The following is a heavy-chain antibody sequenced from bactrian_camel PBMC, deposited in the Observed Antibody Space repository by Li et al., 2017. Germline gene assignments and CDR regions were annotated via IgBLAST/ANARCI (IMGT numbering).Heavy chain of an antibody. D-gene: IGHD4*01. J-gene: IGHJ4*01. Sequence: QLVESGGGSVQAGGSLRLSCAASGYTYSSYCMGWFRQAPGKEREGVAVIDSDGLAKYADSVKGRFTISQDGAKNTLYLEMNGLKPEDTAMYYCAASTDWRCSVVGGTATDYDVRGQGTQVTVS. CDR1: GYTYSSYC. V-gene: IGHV3S10*01. CDR2: IDSDGLA.